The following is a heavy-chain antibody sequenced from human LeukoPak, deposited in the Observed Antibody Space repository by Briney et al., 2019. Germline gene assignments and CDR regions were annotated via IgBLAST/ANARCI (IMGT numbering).Heavy chain of an antibody. J-gene: IGHJ4*02. D-gene: IGHD6-13*01. V-gene: IGHV3-30-3*01. CDR1: GFTFSNYA. Sequence: GSLRLSCAASGFTFSNYALHWVRQAPGKGLEWAAVISYDGSNKDYADSVKGRFTISSDNSKNTLYLQMNSLRAEDTAIYYCARALGRGSNSWYADFWGQGTLVTVSS. CDR2: ISYDGSNK. CDR3: ARALGRGSNSWYADF.